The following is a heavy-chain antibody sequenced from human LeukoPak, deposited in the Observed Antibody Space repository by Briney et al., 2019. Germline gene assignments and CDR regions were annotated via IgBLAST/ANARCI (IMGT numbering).Heavy chain of an antibody. V-gene: IGHV4-59*01. CDR3: ARAVWFGELYIDY. D-gene: IGHD3-10*01. CDR2: IYYSGST. J-gene: IGHJ4*02. CDR1: GGSLSSFY. Sequence: SETLSLTCTVSGGSLSSFYWSWIRQPPGKGLEWIGYIYYSGSTNYNPSLKSRVTISVDTSKNQFSLKLSSVTAADTAVYYCARAVWFGELYIDYWGQGTLVTVSS.